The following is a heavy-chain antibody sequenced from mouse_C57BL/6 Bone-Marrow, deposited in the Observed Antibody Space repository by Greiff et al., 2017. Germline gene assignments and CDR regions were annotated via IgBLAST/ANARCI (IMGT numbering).Heavy chain of an antibody. V-gene: IGHV1-64*01. D-gene: IGHD2-4*01. CDR3: AGGLRYYYAMDY. CDR2: IHPNSGST. J-gene: IGHJ4*01. Sequence: QVQLQQPGAELVKPGASVKLSCKASGYTFTSYWMHWVKQRPGQGLEWIGMIHPNSGSTNYNEKFKSKATLTVDTSSTTAYMQLSSLTSEDSAVYYGAGGLRYYYAMDYWGQGTSVTVSS. CDR1: GYTFTSYW.